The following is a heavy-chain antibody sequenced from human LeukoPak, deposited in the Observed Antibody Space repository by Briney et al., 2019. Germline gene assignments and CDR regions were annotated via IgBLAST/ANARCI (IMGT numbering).Heavy chain of an antibody. D-gene: IGHD3-22*01. CDR1: GFTFSSYG. Sequence: PGGSLRLSCAASGFTFSSYGMHWVRQTPGKGLEWVAFIRYGGSNKYYADSVKGRFTISRDNSKNTPYLQMNSLRPEDTAVFYCAKDSMSESSGYYLLDYWGQGTLVTVSS. CDR3: AKDSMSESSGYYLLDY. V-gene: IGHV3-30*02. J-gene: IGHJ4*02. CDR2: IRYGGSNK.